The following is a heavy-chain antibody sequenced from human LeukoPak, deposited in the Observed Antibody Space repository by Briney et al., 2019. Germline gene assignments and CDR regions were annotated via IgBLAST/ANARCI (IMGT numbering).Heavy chain of an antibody. V-gene: IGHV3-48*02. CDR3: ARDLRYCSSTSCYMGSYFDY. J-gene: IGHJ4*02. CDR2: IDSDTYGNTI. Sequence: GGSLRLSCAASGFTLSSYSMNWVRQAPGKGLEWISYIDSDTYGNTIYYPHTVKGRFTISRDNAKNSLYLQMDSLRDEDTAVYYCARDLRYCSSTSCYMGSYFDYWGQGTLVTVSS. CDR1: GFTLSSYS. D-gene: IGHD2-2*02.